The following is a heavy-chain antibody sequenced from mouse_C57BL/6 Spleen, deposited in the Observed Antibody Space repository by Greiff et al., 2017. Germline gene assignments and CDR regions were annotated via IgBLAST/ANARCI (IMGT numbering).Heavy chain of an antibody. D-gene: IGHD2-1*01. CDR1: GYSITSGYY. J-gene: IGHJ3*01. V-gene: IGHV3-6*01. Sequence: EVKLQESGPGLVKPSQSLSLTCSVTGYSITSGYYWNWIRQFPGNKLEWMGYISYDGSNNYNPSLKNRISITRDTSKNQFFLKLNSVTTEDTATYYCARAGIYYGNPWFAYWGQGTLVTVSA. CDR2: ISYDGSN. CDR3: ARAGIYYGNPWFAY.